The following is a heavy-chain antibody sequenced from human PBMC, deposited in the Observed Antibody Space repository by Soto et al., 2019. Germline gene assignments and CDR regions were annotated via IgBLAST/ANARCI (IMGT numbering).Heavy chain of an antibody. V-gene: IGHV4-59*08. D-gene: IGHD6-13*01. CDR2: IYDTGAT. Sequence: SETLSLTCTVSGGSITDYYWSWIRQPPGKGLEWIAYIYDTGATDYNPSLKSRVTISVDTSKNQFSLKMTSVTAADTAVYYCARHRAAAAWFDPWGQGTLVTSPQ. CDR3: ARHRAAAAWFDP. CDR1: GGSITDYY. J-gene: IGHJ5*02.